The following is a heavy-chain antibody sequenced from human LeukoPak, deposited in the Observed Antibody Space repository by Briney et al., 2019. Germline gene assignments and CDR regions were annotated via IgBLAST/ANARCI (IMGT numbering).Heavy chain of an antibody. V-gene: IGHV1-2*06. Sequence: ASVKVSCKASGYTFTGYYMHWVRQAPGQGLEWMGRINPNSGGTNYAQKLQGRVTMTTDTSTSTAYMELRSLRSDDTAVYYCARDRRSGWYIPYFDYWGQGTLVTVS. CDR3: ARDRRSGWYIPYFDY. J-gene: IGHJ4*02. CDR1: GYTFTGYY. D-gene: IGHD6-19*01. CDR2: INPNSGGT.